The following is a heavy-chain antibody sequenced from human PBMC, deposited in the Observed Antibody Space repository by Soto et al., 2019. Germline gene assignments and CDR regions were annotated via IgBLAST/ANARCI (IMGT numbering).Heavy chain of an antibody. Sequence: QLQLQESGSGLVKPSQTLSLTCTVSGGSITIGGYCWSWIRQPPGQGLEWIGYISHSGNTYYNPSLKSRVTTSLDRSKNQFSLNLSSVTAADTAVYYCARVWFGESSWFDPWGQGTLVTVSS. V-gene: IGHV4-30-2*01. D-gene: IGHD3-10*01. CDR2: ISHSGNT. J-gene: IGHJ5*02. CDR1: GGSITIGGYC. CDR3: ARVWFGESSWFDP.